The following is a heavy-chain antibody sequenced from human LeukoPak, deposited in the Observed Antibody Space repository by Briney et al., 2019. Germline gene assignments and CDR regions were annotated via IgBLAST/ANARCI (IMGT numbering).Heavy chain of an antibody. V-gene: IGHV3-23*01. CDR1: GFTLSHFS. CDR3: SETAVPVATAGLDL. Sequence: GGSLRLSCAASGFTLSHFSINWVRQAPGKGLEWVSGISGSGGSTYYADSVKGRFTISRDNSKNTLYLQMDSLRADDTAFYYCSETAVPVATAGLDLWGQGTTVTVSS. J-gene: IGHJ6*02. CDR2: ISGSGGST. D-gene: IGHD2-2*01.